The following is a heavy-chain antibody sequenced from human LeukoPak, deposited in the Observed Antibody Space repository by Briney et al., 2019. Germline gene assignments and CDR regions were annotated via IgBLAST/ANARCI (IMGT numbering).Heavy chain of an antibody. D-gene: IGHD3-10*01. CDR3: TRDVPLWGFGELLGAFDI. V-gene: IGHV1-46*01. CDR1: GYTFTSYY. Sequence: GASVKVSCKASGYTFTSYYMHWVRQAPGQGLEWMGIINTSGGSTTYAQKFQGRVSMTRDTSTSTVYLEVSSLRSEDTAVYYCTRDVPLWGFGELLGAFDIWGQGTMVTVSS. J-gene: IGHJ3*02. CDR2: INTSGGST.